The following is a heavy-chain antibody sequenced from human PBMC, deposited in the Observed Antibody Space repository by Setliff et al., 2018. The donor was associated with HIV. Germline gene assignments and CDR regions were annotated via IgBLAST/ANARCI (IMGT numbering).Heavy chain of an antibody. Sequence: GGSLRLSCVASGFTFSTFAMHWVRQAPGKGPEWVSVITYDGSRTYYVDSVKGRFTISRDNAKNSVYLQMNSLRVDDTAVYYCARDGEYHQLFDCWGQGTLVTVSS. CDR3: ARDGEYHQLFDC. CDR1: GFTFSTFA. CDR2: ITYDGSRT. J-gene: IGHJ4*02. V-gene: IGHV3-30*07. D-gene: IGHD2-2*01.